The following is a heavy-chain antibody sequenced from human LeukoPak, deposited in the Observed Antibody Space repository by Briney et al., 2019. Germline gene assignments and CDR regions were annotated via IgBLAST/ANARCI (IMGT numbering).Heavy chain of an antibody. CDR2: ISWNSGSI. D-gene: IGHD3-10*01. J-gene: IGHJ4*02. Sequence: PGGSLRLSCAASGFTFDDYAMHWVRQAPGKGLEWVSGISWNSGSIGYADSVKGRFTISRDNAKNSLYLQMNSPRAEDTALYYCAKDVYGSGSYTFDYWGQGTLVTVSS. CDR3: AKDVYGSGSYTFDY. CDR1: GFTFDDYA. V-gene: IGHV3-9*01.